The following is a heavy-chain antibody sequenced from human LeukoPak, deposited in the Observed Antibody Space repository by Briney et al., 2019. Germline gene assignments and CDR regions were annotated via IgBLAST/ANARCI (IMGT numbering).Heavy chain of an antibody. CDR1: GYTFTSYG. V-gene: IGHV1-18*01. D-gene: IGHD2-15*01. CDR2: ISAYNGNT. CDR3: ASSIALYYYGMDV. Sequence: ASVKASCKAFGYTFTSYGISWVRQAPGQGLEWMGWISAYNGNTNYAQKLQGRVTMTTDTSTSTAYMELRSLRSDDTAVYYCASSIALYYYGMDVWGQGTTVTVSS. J-gene: IGHJ6*02.